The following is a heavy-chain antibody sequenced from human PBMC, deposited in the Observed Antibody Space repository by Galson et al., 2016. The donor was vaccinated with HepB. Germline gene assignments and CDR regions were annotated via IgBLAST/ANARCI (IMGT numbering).Heavy chain of an antibody. J-gene: IGHJ3*02. CDR2: ISGNAYAT. V-gene: IGHV3-23*01. D-gene: IGHD2-21*01. CDR1: GFTFSTYA. CDR3: AKDHWGGFGPDAFHI. Sequence: SLRLSCAASGFTFSTYAMSWVRPAPGKGLEWVSAISGNAYATYYADSVKGRFTISRDNSNNMVCLQMNSLRAEDTAVYYCAKDHWGGFGPDAFHIWGQGTVVTVSS.